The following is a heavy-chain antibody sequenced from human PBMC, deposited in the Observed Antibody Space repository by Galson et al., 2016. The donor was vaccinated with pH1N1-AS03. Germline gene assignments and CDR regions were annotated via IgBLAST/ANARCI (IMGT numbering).Heavy chain of an antibody. D-gene: IGHD1-26*01. CDR1: GYTFSDYY. CDR2: INPSSGGT. CDR3: ARGGGSALDS. J-gene: IGHJ4*02. Sequence: SVKVSCKASGYTFSDYYVHWVRQAPGQELEWMGWINPSSGGTKFAQKFQGTVSMTTDTSTRTAYMELSRLRSDDTAVYYCARGGGSALDSRGQGTLVTVSS. V-gene: IGHV1-2*02.